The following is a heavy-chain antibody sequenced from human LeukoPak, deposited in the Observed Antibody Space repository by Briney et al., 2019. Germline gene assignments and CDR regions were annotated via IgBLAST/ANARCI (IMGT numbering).Heavy chain of an antibody. J-gene: IGHJ5*01. V-gene: IGHV3-22*01. CDR2: IKKQANGGTI. D-gene: IGHD2-21*02. CDR1: GFTFSNHY. Sequence: GGSLRLSCGASGFTFSNHYMSGVRQAPGKGLEWLGFIKKQANGGTIQETTSVRGRFTISRDDGKSITYLQLKSLKTEDTAVHYCRSPCPPGVETADRGVCPPSDCFSGWFDPWGLETLVTVSS. CDR3: RSPCPPGVETADRGVCPPSDCFSGWFDP.